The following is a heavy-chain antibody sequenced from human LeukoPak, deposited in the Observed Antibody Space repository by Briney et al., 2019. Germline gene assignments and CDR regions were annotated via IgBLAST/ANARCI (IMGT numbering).Heavy chain of an antibody. V-gene: IGHV4-34*01. J-gene: IGHJ4*02. CDR1: GGSFSGYY. Sequence: PSETLSLTCAVYGGSFSGYYWSWIRQPPGKGLEWIGEINHSGSTNYNPSLKNRVTISLDTSKNQFSLKLSFVTAADTAVYYCARFWSGVDYLDYWGQGTLVTVSS. CDR3: ARFWSGVDYLDY. D-gene: IGHD2-8*01. CDR2: INHSGST.